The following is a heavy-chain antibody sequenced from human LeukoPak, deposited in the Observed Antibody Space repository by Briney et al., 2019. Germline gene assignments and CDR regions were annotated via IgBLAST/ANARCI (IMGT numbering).Heavy chain of an antibody. J-gene: IGHJ4*02. D-gene: IGHD5-24*01. CDR1: GFTFSSYE. Sequence: GGSLRLSCAVSGFTFSSYEMNWVRQAPGKGLEWVSYISSSGFNIYYADSVKSRFTISRDNAKNSLYLQMNSLRAEDTAVYYCARDSQSGYNYVAYFEYWGQGTLVTVSS. CDR2: ISSSGFNI. V-gene: IGHV3-48*03. CDR3: ARDSQSGYNYVAYFEY.